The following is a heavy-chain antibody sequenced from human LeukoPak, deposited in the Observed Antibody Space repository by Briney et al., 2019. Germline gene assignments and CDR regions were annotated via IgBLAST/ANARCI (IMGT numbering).Heavy chain of an antibody. J-gene: IGHJ4*02. Sequence: GASVKVSCKASGYTFTGYYMHWVRQATGQGLERMGWMNPNSGNTGYAQKFQGRVTMTRNTSISTAYMELSSLRSEDTAVYYCARRLGVLRYFDWLELDYWGQGTLVTVSS. CDR1: GYTFTGYY. D-gene: IGHD3-9*01. CDR3: ARRLGVLRYFDWLELDY. CDR2: MNPNSGNT. V-gene: IGHV1-8*02.